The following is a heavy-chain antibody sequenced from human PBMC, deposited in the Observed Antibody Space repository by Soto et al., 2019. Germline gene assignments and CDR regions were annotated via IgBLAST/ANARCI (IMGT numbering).Heavy chain of an antibody. V-gene: IGHV3-23*01. J-gene: IGHJ6*03. CDR2: ISGSGRTT. D-gene: IGHD3-16*01. Sequence: EVQLLESGGGLVQPGGSLRLSCAASGFTFGTYAMKWLRQAPGRGLECVSFISGSGRTTYYADSVKGRFTVSRDNSKNTMYLQMNSLRAEDTALYYCAKFRGPSYSYYYMDVWAKGPRSPSP. CDR1: GFTFGTYA. CDR3: AKFRGPSYSYYYMDV.